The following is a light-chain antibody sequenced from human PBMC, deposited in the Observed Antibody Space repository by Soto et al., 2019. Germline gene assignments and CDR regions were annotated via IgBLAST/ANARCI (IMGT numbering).Light chain of an antibody. CDR2: DVN. Sequence: QSVLTQPASVSGSPGQSITISCTGASGDVGAYNYVSWYQHHPGKAPKLIISDVNIRPSGVSDRFSGSKSGNTASLTISGLQAEDEADYYCSSYTTSSTQVFGTGTKLTVL. CDR1: SGDVGAYNY. J-gene: IGLJ1*01. CDR3: SSYTTSSTQV. V-gene: IGLV2-14*01.